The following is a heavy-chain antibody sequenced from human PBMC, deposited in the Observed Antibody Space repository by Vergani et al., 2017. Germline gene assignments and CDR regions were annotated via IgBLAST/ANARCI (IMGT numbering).Heavy chain of an antibody. CDR1: GFTFIMHA. CDR3: ANVGRSEVAGTFCAFDI. D-gene: IGHD6-19*01. Sequence: EVQLLESGGDLVQPGGSLSLSCAASGFTFIMHAMSWVRPAPGKGLEWVSTHNASDRRTHYADSVKGRFTISMDISKNTLFLLMNSLQPEDTAVYYCANVGRSEVAGTFCAFDIWGQGTMVTVSS. V-gene: IGHV3-23*01. CDR2: HNASDRRT. J-gene: IGHJ3*02.